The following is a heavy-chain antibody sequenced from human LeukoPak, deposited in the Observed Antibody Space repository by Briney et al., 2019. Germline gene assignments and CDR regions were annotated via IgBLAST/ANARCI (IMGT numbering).Heavy chain of an antibody. CDR1: GGSISNSY. Sequence: SETLSLTCTVSGGSISNSYWSWIRQPAGKGLERIGRIHTSGSTNYNPSLKSRVSMSVDTSKNQFSLKLSSVIAADTAVYFCAGALGRGSYDGGGGFWGQGTLVTVSS. J-gene: IGHJ4*02. D-gene: IGHD3-10*01. CDR3: AGALGRGSYDGGGGF. V-gene: IGHV4-4*07. CDR2: IHTSGST.